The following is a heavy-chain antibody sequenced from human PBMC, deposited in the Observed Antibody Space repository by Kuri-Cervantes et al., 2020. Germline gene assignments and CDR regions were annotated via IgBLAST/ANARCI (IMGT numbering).Heavy chain of an antibody. CDR2: IYYSGST. CDR1: GGSISSGDYY. J-gene: IGHJ4*02. V-gene: IGHV4-30-4*01. Sequence: SETLSLTCTVSGGSISSGDYYWSWIRQPPGKGLEWIGYIYYSGSTYYNPSLKSRVTISVDTSKNQFSLKLSSVTAADTAVYYCARGRRGISWYCFDSWGQGTRVTVSS. D-gene: IGHD6-13*01. CDR3: ARGRRGISWYCFDS.